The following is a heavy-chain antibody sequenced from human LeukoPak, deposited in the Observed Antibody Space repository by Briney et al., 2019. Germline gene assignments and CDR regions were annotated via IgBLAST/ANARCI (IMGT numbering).Heavy chain of an antibody. V-gene: IGHV1-69*06. Sequence: SVKVSCKASGGTFSSYAISWVRQAPGQGLEWMGGIIPIFGTANYAQKFQGRVTITADKSTSTAYMELRSLRSDDTAVYYCARRGGSGSYKRWGQGTLVTVSS. J-gene: IGHJ4*02. CDR3: ARRGGSGSYKR. D-gene: IGHD1-26*01. CDR1: GGTFSSYA. CDR2: IIPIFGTA.